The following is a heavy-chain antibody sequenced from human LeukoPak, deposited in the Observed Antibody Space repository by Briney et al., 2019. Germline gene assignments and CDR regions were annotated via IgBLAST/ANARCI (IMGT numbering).Heavy chain of an antibody. J-gene: IGHJ4*02. D-gene: IGHD2-15*01. CDR1: RFTFDDYG. V-gene: IGHV3-20*04. CDR2: INWNGGST. Sequence: GGSLRLSCATSRFTFDDYGMSWVRQAPGKGLEWVSGINWNGGSTGYADSVKGRFSISRDNAKNALYLQMNSLRAEDTALYYCASGVVAANYFDYWGQGTLVTVSS. CDR3: ASGVVAANYFDY.